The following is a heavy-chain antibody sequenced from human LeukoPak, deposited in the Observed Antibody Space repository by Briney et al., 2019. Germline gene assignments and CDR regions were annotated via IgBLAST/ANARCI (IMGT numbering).Heavy chain of an antibody. D-gene: IGHD3-10*01. CDR3: ARGRSDYYFDS. CDR2: IYPNSGGT. V-gene: IGHV1-2*02. J-gene: IGHJ4*02. Sequence: ASVKDSPKPSLYTFTDYYMHLVRQTPGQGREWMGWIYPNSGGTNYGQNFQGRVTMTRDTSISTAYMGLSRLRSDDTAVYFCARGRSDYYFDSWGQGTLVTVSS. CDR1: LYTFTDYY.